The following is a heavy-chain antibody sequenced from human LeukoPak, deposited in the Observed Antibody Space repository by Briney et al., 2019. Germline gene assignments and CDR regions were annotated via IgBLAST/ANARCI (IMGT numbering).Heavy chain of an antibody. V-gene: IGHV3-21*01. CDR3: ARGRHDSSGYYYIF. D-gene: IGHD3-22*01. J-gene: IGHJ4*02. Sequence: GGSLRLSCAASGFTFSSYSMKWVRQAPGKGLEWVSSISSSSSYIYYADSVKGRFNISRDNAKNSLYLQMNSLRAEDTAVYYCARGRHDSSGYYYIFWGQGTLVTVSS. CDR1: GFTFSSYS. CDR2: ISSSSSYI.